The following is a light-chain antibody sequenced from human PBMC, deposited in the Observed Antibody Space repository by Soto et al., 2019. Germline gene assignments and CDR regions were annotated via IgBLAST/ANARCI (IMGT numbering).Light chain of an antibody. J-gene: IGLJ1*01. CDR1: SNDVGYYDY. CDR3: SSYAGSNNFV. CDR2: EVN. Sequence: QSVLTQPPSASGSPGQSVTISCTGTSNDVGYYDYVSWYQQYPGKAPKLMIYEVNSRPSGVPDRFSGSKSGDTAFLTVSGLQAEDEAEYHCSSYAGSNNFVFGTGTKVTVL. V-gene: IGLV2-8*01.